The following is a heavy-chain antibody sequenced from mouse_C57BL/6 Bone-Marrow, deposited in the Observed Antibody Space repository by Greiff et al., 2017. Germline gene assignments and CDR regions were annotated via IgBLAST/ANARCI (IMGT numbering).Heavy chain of an antibody. J-gene: IGHJ4*01. CDR2: INPSSGYT. CDR1: GYTFTSYW. D-gene: IGHD2-4*01. Sequence: VQLQQSGAELAKPGASVKLSCKASGYTFTSYWMHRVKQRPGQGLEWIGYINPSSGYTKYNQKFKDKATLTADKSSSTAYMQLSSLTYEDSAVYYCARRDYDYSYAMDYWGQGTSVTVSS. CDR3: ARRDYDYSYAMDY. V-gene: IGHV1-7*01.